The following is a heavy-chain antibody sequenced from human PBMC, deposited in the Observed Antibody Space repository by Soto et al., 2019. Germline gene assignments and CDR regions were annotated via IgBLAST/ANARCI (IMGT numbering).Heavy chain of an antibody. Sequence: SETLSLTCAVYGGSFSGYYWSWIRQPPGKGLEWIGEINHSGSTNYNPSLKSRVTISVDTSKNQFSLKLSSVTAADTAVYYCARRYCSGGSCYYRYYFDYWGQGTLVTVSS. J-gene: IGHJ4*02. CDR2: INHSGST. D-gene: IGHD2-15*01. V-gene: IGHV4-34*01. CDR3: ARRYCSGGSCYYRYYFDY. CDR1: GGSFSGYY.